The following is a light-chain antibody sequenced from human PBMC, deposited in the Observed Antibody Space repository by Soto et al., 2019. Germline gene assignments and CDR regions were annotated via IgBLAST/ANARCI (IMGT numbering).Light chain of an antibody. Sequence: QSVLTQPPSASGTPGQRVTISCSGSSSNIGSNYVYWYQQLPGTAPKLLIYNNYQRPSGVPDRFSGSKSGTSASLAISGLRSEDEADYFCKSYAGSNTYVFGSGTKLTVL. V-gene: IGLV1-47*02. CDR1: SSNIGSNY. CDR2: NNY. CDR3: KSYAGSNTYV. J-gene: IGLJ1*01.